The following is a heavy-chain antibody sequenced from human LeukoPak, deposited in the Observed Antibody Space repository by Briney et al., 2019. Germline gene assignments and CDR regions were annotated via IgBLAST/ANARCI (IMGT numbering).Heavy chain of an antibody. CDR2: IWYDGSNK. Sequence: PGRSLRLSCAASGFTFSTYGMHWVRQAPGKGLEWVAVIWYDGSNKYYIDSVRDRFTISRDNSRNTLYLQMNSLRAEDTAVYYCARGFDSGYDFGYWGQGTLVTVSS. V-gene: IGHV3-33*01. J-gene: IGHJ4*02. D-gene: IGHD5-12*01. CDR3: ARGFDSGYDFGY. CDR1: GFTFSTYG.